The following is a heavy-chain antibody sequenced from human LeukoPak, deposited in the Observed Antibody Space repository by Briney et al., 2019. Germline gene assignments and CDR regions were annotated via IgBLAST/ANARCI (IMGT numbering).Heavy chain of an antibody. CDR3: ARVGVIGGAFDI. CDR1: GFTFSDYY. V-gene: IGHV3-7*01. Sequence: PGGSLRLSCAASGFTFSDYYMSWVRQAPGKGLEWVANIKQDGSEKYYVDSVKGRFTISRDNAKNSLYLQMNSLRAEDTAVYYCARVGVIGGAFDIWGQGTMVTVSS. D-gene: IGHD2-21*01. CDR2: IKQDGSEK. J-gene: IGHJ3*02.